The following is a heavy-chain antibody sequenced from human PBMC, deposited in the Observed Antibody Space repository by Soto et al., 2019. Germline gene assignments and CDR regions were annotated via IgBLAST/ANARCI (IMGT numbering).Heavy chain of an antibody. V-gene: IGHV4-59*08. CDR3: ATSVLGTTDIFDF. D-gene: IGHD1-1*01. J-gene: IGHJ4*02. Sequence: SETLSLTCTVSGDSITRHYWSWIRQPPGKGLEWIGYMYHSGSTTYNPSLKSRVTISVDTSKNQFSLKLTSVTAADTAVYYCATSVLGTTDIFDFWGQGTLVTVSS. CDR2: MYHSGST. CDR1: GDSITRHY.